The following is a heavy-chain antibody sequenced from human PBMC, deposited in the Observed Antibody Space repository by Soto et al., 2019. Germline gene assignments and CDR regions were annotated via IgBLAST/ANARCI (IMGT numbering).Heavy chain of an antibody. J-gene: IGHJ6*02. CDR2: ISAYNGNT. CDR1: GYTFTSYG. Sequence: QVQLVQSGAEVKKPGASVKVSCKASGYTFTSYGISWVRQAPGQGLERLGWISAYNGNTNYAQKLQGRVTMTTDTATSTSYMELRSLRSDDTAVYYCARDSFYDILTGYDYYYYGMDVWGQGTTVTVSS. V-gene: IGHV1-18*04. D-gene: IGHD3-9*01. CDR3: ARDSFYDILTGYDYYYYGMDV.